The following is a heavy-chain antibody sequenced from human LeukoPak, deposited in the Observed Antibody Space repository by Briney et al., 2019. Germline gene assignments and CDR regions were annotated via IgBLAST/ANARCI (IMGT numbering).Heavy chain of an antibody. D-gene: IGHD5-24*01. V-gene: IGHV5-51*01. CDR3: TRRRVVSRWLQKGQRYYFDY. CDR1: GSSVISYW. J-gene: IGHJ4*02. CDR2: ISSGDSDT. Sequence: GGAPQISRKGSGSSVISYWIGCVRPVPGKGLEWRGIISSGDSDTRYSSSSQGQVTISAEKSISTAYLQWSSLKASDTTMYYCTRRRVVSRWLQKGQRYYFDYSGQGNLVTASS.